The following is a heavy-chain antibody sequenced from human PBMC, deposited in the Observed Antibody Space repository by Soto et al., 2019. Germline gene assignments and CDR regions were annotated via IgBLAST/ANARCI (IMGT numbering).Heavy chain of an antibody. V-gene: IGHV4-31*03. CDR1: GGSISSGGNY. D-gene: IGHD5-18*01. CDR2: ISYRGST. Sequence: QVQLQESGPGLVKPSQTLSLTCTVSGGSISSGGNYWNWIRQHPGKGPEWIGTISYRGSTYYNPSLRSRVTISVDTSKNQFSLKMSSVTAADTAVYYCAREDKSYGYDYWGLGTMVTVSS. CDR3: AREDKSYGYDY. J-gene: IGHJ4*02.